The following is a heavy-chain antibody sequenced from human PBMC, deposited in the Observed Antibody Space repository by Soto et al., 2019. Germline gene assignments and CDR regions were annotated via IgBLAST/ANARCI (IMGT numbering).Heavy chain of an antibody. CDR3: AKGDGYNVGYYYYGMDV. V-gene: IGHV3-30*18. J-gene: IGHJ6*02. CDR2: ISYDGSNK. D-gene: IGHD5-12*01. CDR1: GFTFSSYG. Sequence: GGSLRLSCAASGFTFSSYGMHWVRQAPGKGLEWVAVISYDGSNKYYADSVKGRFTISRDNSKNTLYLQMNSLRAEDTAVYYCAKGDGYNVGYYYYGMDVWRQRTTVTVSS.